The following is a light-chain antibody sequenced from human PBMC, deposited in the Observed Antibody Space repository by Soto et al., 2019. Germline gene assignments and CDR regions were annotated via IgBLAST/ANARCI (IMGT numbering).Light chain of an antibody. CDR2: DAS. J-gene: IGKJ1*01. Sequence: DIPMTQSPCTLSASVGDRVTITCRASQSISSWLAWYQQKPGKVPKLLIYDASNLGSGVPSRFSGSGSGTDFTLTISGLQPDDFTTYYCQQYTSYSRAFGQGTKVDIK. CDR3: QQYTSYSRA. V-gene: IGKV1-5*01. CDR1: QSISSW.